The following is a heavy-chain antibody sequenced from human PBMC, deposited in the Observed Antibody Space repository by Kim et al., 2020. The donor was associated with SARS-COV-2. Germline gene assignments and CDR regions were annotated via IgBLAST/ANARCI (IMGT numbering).Heavy chain of an antibody. J-gene: IGHJ3*02. CDR1: GFTFSSYA. CDR3: AKDWRNQVRQFGI. CDR2: IGGGGGST. V-gene: IGHV3-23*01. D-gene: IGHD2-2*01. Sequence: GGSLRLSCAASGFTFSSYAMSWVRQAPGKGLEWVSGIGGGGGSTDYADSVKGRFTISRDNSKNTVNRQMNSLRVEDTAVYYCAKDWRNQVRQFGIWGRGTMVTVSS.